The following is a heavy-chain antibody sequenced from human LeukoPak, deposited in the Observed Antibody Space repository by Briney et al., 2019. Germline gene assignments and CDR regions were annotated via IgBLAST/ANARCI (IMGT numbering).Heavy chain of an antibody. D-gene: IGHD6-19*01. CDR2: INPNSGGT. J-gene: IGHJ4*02. Sequence: ASVKVSCKASGYTFSGYYMHWVRQAPGQGLEWMGWINPNSGGTNYAQKFQGRVTMTRDTSISTAYMELSRLRSDDTAVYYCARDTIAVAGMDLDYWGQGTLVTVSS. CDR1: GYTFSGYY. CDR3: ARDTIAVAGMDLDY. V-gene: IGHV1-2*02.